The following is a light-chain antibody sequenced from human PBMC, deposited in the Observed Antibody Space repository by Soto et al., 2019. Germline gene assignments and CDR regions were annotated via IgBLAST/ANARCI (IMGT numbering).Light chain of an antibody. CDR1: QSVSSH. Sequence: EIVMTQSPATPSVSPGERATPSCQASQSVSSHLAWYQKKPGQAPRLLIYGASTRATGVPARFGGNGSGTEFTLTISSLQSEDFAVYYCQHYNNWPHTFGQGTRLEIK. V-gene: IGKV3-15*01. J-gene: IGKJ5*01. CDR2: GAS. CDR3: QHYNNWPHT.